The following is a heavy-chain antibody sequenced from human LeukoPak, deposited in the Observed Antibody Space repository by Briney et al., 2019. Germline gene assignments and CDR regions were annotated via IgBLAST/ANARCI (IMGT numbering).Heavy chain of an antibody. D-gene: IGHD6-19*01. CDR1: GGSISSYY. CDR3: ARVLAVAGTPFDY. Sequence: SETLSLTCTVSGGSISSYYWSWIRQPPGKGLEWIGYIYYSGSTHYNPSLKSRAAISVDTSKNHFSLKLSSVTAADTAVYYCARVLAVAGTPFDYWGQGTLVTVSP. J-gene: IGHJ4*02. CDR2: IYYSGST. V-gene: IGHV4-59*01.